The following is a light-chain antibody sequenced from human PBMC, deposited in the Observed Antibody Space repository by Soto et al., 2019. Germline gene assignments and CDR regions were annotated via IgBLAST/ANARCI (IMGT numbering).Light chain of an antibody. Sequence: EIVMTQSPSTPPVSPGERATLSCRASQSGSSYLAWSQQKPGHAPRLLIYGAYTRATGIPARLSGSGSGTEFTLTISSLQSEDFAVYYCQQYHNWPPWTFGQGTKVDSK. CDR2: GAY. J-gene: IGKJ1*01. V-gene: IGKV3-15*01. CDR1: QSGSSY. CDR3: QQYHNWPPWT.